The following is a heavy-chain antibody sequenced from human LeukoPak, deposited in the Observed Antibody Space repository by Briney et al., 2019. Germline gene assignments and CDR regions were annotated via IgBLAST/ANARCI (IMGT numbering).Heavy chain of an antibody. V-gene: IGHV4-39*07. CDR2: IYYSGST. Sequence: SETLSLTCTVSGGSISSYYWSWIRQPPGKGLEWIGSIYYSGSTYYNPSLKSRVTISVDTSKNQFSLKLSSVTAADTAVYYCAASTIFGVPPPGYWGQGTLVTVSS. CDR3: AASTIFGVPPPGY. D-gene: IGHD3-3*01. CDR1: GGSISSYY. J-gene: IGHJ4*02.